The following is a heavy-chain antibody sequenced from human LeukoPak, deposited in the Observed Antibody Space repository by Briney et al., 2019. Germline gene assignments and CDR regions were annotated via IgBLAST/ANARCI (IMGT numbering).Heavy chain of an antibody. D-gene: IGHD6-13*01. CDR1: GFTFSNYG. J-gene: IGHJ6*03. CDR2: IRYDGSNK. CDR3: AKGEGWQQPYYYYMDV. Sequence: PGGSLRLSCAASGFTFSNYGMHWVRQAPGKGLEWVAFIRYDGSNKYYAGSVKGRFTTSRDNSKNTLYLQMNSLRAEDTAVYYCAKGEGWQQPYYYYMDVWGKGTTVTISS. V-gene: IGHV3-30*02.